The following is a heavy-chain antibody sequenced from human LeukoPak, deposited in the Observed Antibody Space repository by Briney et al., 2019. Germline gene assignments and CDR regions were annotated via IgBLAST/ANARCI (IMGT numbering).Heavy chain of an antibody. CDR3: VRDRELNY. CDR1: GVSISIYY. Sequence: PSETLFLTCTVSGVSISIYYWSWVRQPPGKGLEWIGYIYNSGSTIYNPSLKSRATISADTSKNQFSLQLSSVTAADTAVYYCVRDRELNYWGQGILVTVSS. V-gene: IGHV4-59*01. J-gene: IGHJ4*02. D-gene: IGHD1-7*01. CDR2: IYNSGST.